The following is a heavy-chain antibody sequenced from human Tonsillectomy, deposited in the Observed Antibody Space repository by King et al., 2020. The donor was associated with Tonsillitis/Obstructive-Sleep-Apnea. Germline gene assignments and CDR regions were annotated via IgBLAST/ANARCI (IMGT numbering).Heavy chain of an antibody. D-gene: IGHD3-3*01. V-gene: IGHV3-7*03. J-gene: IGHJ4*02. Sequence: VQLVESGGGLVQPGGSLRLSCAASGFIFSDFWMSWIRQAPGKGLEWVANIKEDGSAKYYVDSVKGRFTTSRDNAKNSLYLQMNSLRAEDTAVYYCARGGGTPAGIFFDYWGQGILVPVSS. CDR1: GFIFSDFW. CDR3: ARGGGTPAGIFFDY. CDR2: IKEDGSAK.